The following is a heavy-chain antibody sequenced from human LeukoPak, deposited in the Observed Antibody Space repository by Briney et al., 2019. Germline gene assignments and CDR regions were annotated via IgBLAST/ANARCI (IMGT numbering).Heavy chain of an antibody. J-gene: IGHJ4*02. CDR2: IYYSGST. D-gene: IGHD2-8*01. Sequence: SETLSLTCTVSGGSISTYYWSCIRQPPGKGLEWIGYIYYSGSTYYNPSLKSRVTISVDTSKNQFSLKLSSVTAAYTAVYYCASGNGGFDYWGQGTLVTVSS. CDR3: ASGNGGFDY. CDR1: GGSISTYY. V-gene: IGHV4-59*04.